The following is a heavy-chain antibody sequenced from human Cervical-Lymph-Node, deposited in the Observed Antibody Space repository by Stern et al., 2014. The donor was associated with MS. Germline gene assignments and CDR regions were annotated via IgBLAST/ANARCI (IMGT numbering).Heavy chain of an antibody. Sequence: QVQLQESGPGLVKPSETLSLTCTVSGGSVRSYYWSWIRQPPGKGLEWIGYIYHSGSTNYNPSLKSRVTMSVDMSNNQFSLTEAFVTAADTAVYYCVRGSERADYWGQGTLVTVSS. CDR2: IYHSGST. V-gene: IGHV4-59*08. CDR1: GGSVRSYY. J-gene: IGHJ4*02. CDR3: VRGSERADY.